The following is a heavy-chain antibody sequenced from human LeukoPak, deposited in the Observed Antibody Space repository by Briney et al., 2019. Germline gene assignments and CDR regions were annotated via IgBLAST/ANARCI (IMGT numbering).Heavy chain of an antibody. J-gene: IGHJ4*02. CDR2: ISGFSNST. CDR3: AKGLSGSYSPLFDY. CDR1: GFTFSSYA. Sequence: GGSLRLSCAAPGFTFSSYAMTWVRQAPGKGLEWVSIISGFSNSTYYADSVKGRFTISRDNSKNTLYLQMNSLRAEDKAVYYCAKGLSGSYSPLFDYWGQGTLVAVSS. D-gene: IGHD3-10*01. V-gene: IGHV3-23*01.